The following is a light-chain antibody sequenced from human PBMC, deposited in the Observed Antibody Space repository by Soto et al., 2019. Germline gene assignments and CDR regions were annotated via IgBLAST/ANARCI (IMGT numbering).Light chain of an antibody. J-gene: IGLJ3*02. Sequence: QSALTQPASVSGSPGQSITISCTGSSSDVGGYTYVSWYQQPPGKAPKLIIYEVSNRPSGVSNRFSGSKSGNTASLTISGLQAEDEADYYCSSYTDSSTLVVFGGGTKLTVL. CDR2: EVS. V-gene: IGLV2-14*01. CDR1: SSDVGGYTY. CDR3: SSYTDSSTLVV.